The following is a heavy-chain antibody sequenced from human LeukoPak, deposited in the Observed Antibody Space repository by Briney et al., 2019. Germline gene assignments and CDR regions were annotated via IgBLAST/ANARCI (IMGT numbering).Heavy chain of an antibody. Sequence: SETLSLTCTVSGGSISSYYWSWIRQPPGKGLEWIGYIYYSGSTNYNPSLKSRVTISVDTSKSQFSLKLSSVTAADTAVYYCASTYRGAAAIDYWGQGTLVTVSS. CDR1: GGSISSYY. CDR3: ASTYRGAAAIDY. D-gene: IGHD6-13*01. V-gene: IGHV4-59*08. CDR2: IYYSGST. J-gene: IGHJ4*02.